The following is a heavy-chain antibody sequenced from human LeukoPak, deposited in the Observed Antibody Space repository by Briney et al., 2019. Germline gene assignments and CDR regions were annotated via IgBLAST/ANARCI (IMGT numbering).Heavy chain of an antibody. Sequence: GGSLRLSCAASGFTFGTSWMTWVRQAPGKGLEWVANIKADGSEKYYVDSVRGRFTISRDNAKNSLSLQMNSLRADDTAVYYCARHWEWAFDIWGQGTMVTVSS. V-gene: IGHV3-7*01. CDR2: IKADGSEK. D-gene: IGHD7-27*01. CDR3: ARHWEWAFDI. J-gene: IGHJ3*02. CDR1: GFTFGTSW.